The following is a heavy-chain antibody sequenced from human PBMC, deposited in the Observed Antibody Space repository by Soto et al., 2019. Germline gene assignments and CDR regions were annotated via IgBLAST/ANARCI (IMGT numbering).Heavy chain of an antibody. Sequence: GGSLRLSCAASGFTFSSYGMHCFLHGPGKGLEWVAVISYDGSNKYYADSVKGRFTISRDNSKNTLYLQMNSLRAEDTAVYYCAKRGYGRYNWFDPWGQGTLVTVSS. CDR1: GFTFSSYG. J-gene: IGHJ5*02. V-gene: IGHV3-30*18. D-gene: IGHD5-18*01. CDR3: AKRGYGRYNWFDP. CDR2: ISYDGSNK.